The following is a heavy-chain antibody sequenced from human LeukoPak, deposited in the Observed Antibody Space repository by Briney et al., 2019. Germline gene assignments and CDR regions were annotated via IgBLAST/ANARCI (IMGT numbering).Heavy chain of an antibody. CDR2: INHSGST. CDR1: GGSFSGYY. CDR3: ARGRTYYYGSGSYYRPYYFDY. J-gene: IGHJ4*02. D-gene: IGHD3-10*01. Sequence: PSETLSLTCAVYGGSFSGYYWSWIRQPPGKGLEWIGEINHSGSTNYNPSLKSRVTISVDTPKNQFSLKLSSVTAADTAVYYCARGRTYYYGSGSYYRPYYFDYWGQGTLVTVSS. V-gene: IGHV4-34*01.